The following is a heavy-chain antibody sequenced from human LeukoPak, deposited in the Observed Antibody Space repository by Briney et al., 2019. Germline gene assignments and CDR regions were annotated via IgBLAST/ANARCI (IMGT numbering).Heavy chain of an antibody. V-gene: IGHV5-51*01. CDR1: GSSFTSYW. Sequence: GASLQISCKASGSSFTSYWIGWVRQMPGKGLEWMGIIYPGDSDTRYRPSFQGQVTISVDKSITTAYLQWSSLKASDSAIYFCATQPGLGYWGQGTLVTISS. D-gene: IGHD1-26*01. CDR3: ATQPGLGY. CDR2: IYPGDSDT. J-gene: IGHJ4*02.